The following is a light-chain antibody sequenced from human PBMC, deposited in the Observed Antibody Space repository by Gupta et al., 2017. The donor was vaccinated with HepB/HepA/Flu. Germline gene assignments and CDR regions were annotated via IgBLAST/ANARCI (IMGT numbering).Light chain of an antibody. CDR3: SSYTSSSTLL. CDR1: SSDVGGYNY. V-gene: IGLV2-14*01. CDR2: DVS. J-gene: IGLJ2*01. Sequence: QSPLTQPASVSGSPGPSFTISCTGTSSDVGGYNYVAWYQQHQGKAPTLMIYDVSNRPSGVSNRFSGSKSGNTAALTISGRQEEDEADYYCSSYTSSSTLLFGGGTKLTVL.